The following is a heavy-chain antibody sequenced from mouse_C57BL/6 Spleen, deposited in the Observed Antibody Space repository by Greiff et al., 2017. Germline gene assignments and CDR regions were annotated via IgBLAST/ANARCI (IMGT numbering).Heavy chain of an antibody. Sequence: EVHLVESGPGLVKPSQSLSLTCSVTGYSITSGYYWNWLRQLPGNKLEWMGYISYGGSDNYNSSLKIRISITRHTSKNQFFLKLDSVTTEDTATCCCARGKLFDYWGQGTTLTVSS. CDR1: GYSITSGYY. CDR2: ISYGGSD. V-gene: IGHV3-6*01. CDR3: ARGKLFDY. J-gene: IGHJ2*01.